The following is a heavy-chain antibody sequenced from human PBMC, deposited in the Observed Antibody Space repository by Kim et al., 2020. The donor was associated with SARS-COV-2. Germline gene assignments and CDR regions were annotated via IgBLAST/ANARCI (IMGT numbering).Heavy chain of an antibody. J-gene: IGHJ4*02. CDR1: GFTFSSYA. CDR2: ISGSGGST. V-gene: IGHV3-23*01. D-gene: IGHD5-12*01. Sequence: GGSLRLSCAASGFTFSSYAMSWVRQAPGKGLEWVSAISGSGGSTYYADSVKGRFTISRDNSKNTLYLQMNSLRAEDTAVYYCAKSDVDIVATSPGDYWGQGTLVTVSS. CDR3: AKSDVDIVATSPGDY.